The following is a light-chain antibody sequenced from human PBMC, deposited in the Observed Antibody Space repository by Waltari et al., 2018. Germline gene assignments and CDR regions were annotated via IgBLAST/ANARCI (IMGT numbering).Light chain of an antibody. CDR1: RSNIGNNY. V-gene: IGLV1-51*02. Sequence: QSVLTQPPSVSAAPGQKVTISCSGTRSNIGNNYVSWYRQLPGTVPKLLIYENNRRPSGIPDRFSGSKAGTSATLGISGRNTGDEADDYCATWDNSLNAGVFGGGTRLTVL. J-gene: IGLJ3*02. CDR3: ATWDNSLNAGV. CDR2: ENN.